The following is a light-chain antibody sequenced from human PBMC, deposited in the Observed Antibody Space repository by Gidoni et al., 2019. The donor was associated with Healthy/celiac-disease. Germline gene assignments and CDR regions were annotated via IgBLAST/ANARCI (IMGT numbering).Light chain of an antibody. Sequence: QSSLTPPRSVSGSPGQSVTIHCTGTSSDVGGYNYVSWYQQHPGKAPKLMIYDVSKRPSGVPDRFSGSKSGNTASLTISGLQAEDEADYYCCSEAGSYTFVVFGGGTKLTVL. CDR3: CSEAGSYTFVV. CDR1: SSDVGGYNY. V-gene: IGLV2-11*01. J-gene: IGLJ2*01. CDR2: DVS.